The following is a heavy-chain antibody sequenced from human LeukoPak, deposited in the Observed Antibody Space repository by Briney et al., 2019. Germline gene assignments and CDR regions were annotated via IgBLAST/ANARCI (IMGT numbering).Heavy chain of an antibody. CDR1: GGSISSYY. V-gene: IGHV4-59*01. CDR3: ARAFYGGNGYYYYYMDV. D-gene: IGHD4-23*01. Sequence: PSETLSLTCTVSGGSISSYYWSWIRQPPGKGLEWIGYIYYSRSTNYNPSLKSRVTISVDTSKNQFSLKLSSVTAADTAVYYCARAFYGGNGYYYYYMDVWGKGTTVTVSS. CDR2: IYYSRST. J-gene: IGHJ6*03.